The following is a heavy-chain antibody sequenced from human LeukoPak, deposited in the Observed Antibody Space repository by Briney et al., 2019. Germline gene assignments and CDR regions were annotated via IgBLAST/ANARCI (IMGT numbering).Heavy chain of an antibody. J-gene: IGHJ4*02. CDR3: AGSRQWLVRNVDY. D-gene: IGHD6-19*01. V-gene: IGHV4-59*01. CDR2: IYYSGST. CDR1: GGSISSYY. Sequence: SETLSLTCTVSGGSISSYYWSWIRQPPGKGLEWIGYIYYSGSTNYNPSLKSRVTISVDTSKNQFSLKLSSVTAADTAVYYCAGSRQWLVRNVDYWGQGTLVTVSS.